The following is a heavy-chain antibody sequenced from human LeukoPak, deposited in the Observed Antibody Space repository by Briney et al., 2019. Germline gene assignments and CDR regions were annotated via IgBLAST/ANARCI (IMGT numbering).Heavy chain of an antibody. CDR2: ISGSGGGT. CDR1: GFTFSSIA. Sequence: GGSLRLSCAASGFTFSSIAMSWVRQDPDKGLEWVSTISGSGGGTYYADSVKGRFTISRDNAKKSLYLQMNSLRAEDTAVYYCARVYSSGWSYWGQGTLVTVSS. D-gene: IGHD6-19*01. J-gene: IGHJ4*02. CDR3: ARVYSSGWSY. V-gene: IGHV3-23*01.